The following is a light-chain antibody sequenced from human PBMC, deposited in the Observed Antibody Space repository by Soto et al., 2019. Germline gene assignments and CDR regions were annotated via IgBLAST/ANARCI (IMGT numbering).Light chain of an antibody. CDR2: AAS. Sequence: EIVLTQSPGTLSLSPGERATLSCRASQSVSSSYLAWYQQKPGQAPRLLIYAASSRATGVPDRFSGSGSGTDFTLTISSLEPEDFAVYYCQQRNEWPLTFGQGTRLEIK. CDR3: QQRNEWPLT. J-gene: IGKJ5*01. V-gene: IGKV3D-20*02. CDR1: QSVSSSY.